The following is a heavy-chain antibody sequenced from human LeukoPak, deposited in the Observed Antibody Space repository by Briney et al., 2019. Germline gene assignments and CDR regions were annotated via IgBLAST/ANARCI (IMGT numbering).Heavy chain of an antibody. V-gene: IGHV4-59*01. Sequence: SEILSLTCTVSGGSISSYYWSWIRQPPGKGLEWIGYIYYSGSTNYNPSLKSRVTISVDTSKNQFSLKLSSVTAADTAVYYCARSPDTYYYDSSGHFDYWGQGTLVTVSS. CDR1: GGSISSYY. J-gene: IGHJ4*02. CDR3: ARSPDTYYYDSSGHFDY. D-gene: IGHD3-22*01. CDR2: IYYSGST.